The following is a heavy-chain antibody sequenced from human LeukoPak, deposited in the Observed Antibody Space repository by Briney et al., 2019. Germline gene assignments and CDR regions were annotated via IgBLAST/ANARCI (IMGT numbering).Heavy chain of an antibody. J-gene: IGHJ4*02. V-gene: IGHV3-30*03. Sequence: QPGCSLRLSCAASGFTFSSYGMHWVRQAPGKGLEWVAVISYDGSNKYYADSVKGRFTISRDNAKNSLYLQMNSLRDEDTAVYYCARDGNGSGSYLETRGPGTLVTVSS. CDR2: ISYDGSNK. CDR3: ARDGNGSGSYLET. CDR1: GFTFSSYG. D-gene: IGHD3-10*01.